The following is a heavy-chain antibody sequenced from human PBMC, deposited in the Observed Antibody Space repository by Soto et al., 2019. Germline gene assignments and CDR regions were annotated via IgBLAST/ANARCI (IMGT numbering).Heavy chain of an antibody. CDR1: GFAFSRFP. J-gene: IGHJ4*02. CDR3: ASMAGTHPY. CDR2: IDRDGSDT. D-gene: IGHD6-19*01. Sequence: GGSLRLSCAASGFAFSRFPMHWVRQAPGKGLVWVSRIDRDGSDTTYADSVKGRFTISRDNAKNIVYLQMSSLRAEDTALYYCASMAGTHPYWGQGTLVAVSS. V-gene: IGHV3-74*03.